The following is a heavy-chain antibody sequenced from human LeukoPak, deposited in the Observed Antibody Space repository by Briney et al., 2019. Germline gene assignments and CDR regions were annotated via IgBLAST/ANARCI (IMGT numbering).Heavy chain of an antibody. CDR2: ISGSGGST. Sequence: GGSLRLSCAASGFTVSSNYMSWVRQAPGKGLEWVSAISGSGGSTYYADSVKGRFTISRDNSKNTLYLQMNSLRAEDTAVYYCAKRRDGSGSYHNWGQGTLVTVSS. CDR1: GFTVSSNY. D-gene: IGHD3-10*01. V-gene: IGHV3-23*01. CDR3: AKRRDGSGSYHN. J-gene: IGHJ4*02.